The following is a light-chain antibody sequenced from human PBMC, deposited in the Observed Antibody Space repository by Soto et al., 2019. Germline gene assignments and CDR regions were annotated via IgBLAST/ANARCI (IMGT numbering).Light chain of an antibody. CDR1: TGAVTSGYY. V-gene: IGLV7-43*01. CDR3: LLFYGDGVV. Sequence: QTVVTQEPSLTVSPGGTVTLTCASSTGAVTSGYYPNWFQQKPGQPPRALIYSTTYKHSWTPARFSGSLLAGKAALTLSGVQPEAEADYYCLLFYGDGVVFGGGTKLTVL. CDR2: STT. J-gene: IGLJ2*01.